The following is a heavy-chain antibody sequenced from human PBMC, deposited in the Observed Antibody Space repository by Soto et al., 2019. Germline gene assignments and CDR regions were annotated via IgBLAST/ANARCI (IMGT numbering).Heavy chain of an antibody. J-gene: IGHJ6*02. D-gene: IGHD5-18*01. CDR1: GYSFTSYW. Sequence: PGESLKISCNGSGYSFTSYWICWVRQMPWKGLEWMGIIYPGDSDTRYSPSFQGQVTISADKSISTAYLQWSSLKASDTAMYYCARLYSYALRGYYYYGMDVWGQGTTVTVSS. CDR3: ARLYSYALRGYYYYGMDV. V-gene: IGHV5-51*01. CDR2: IYPGDSDT.